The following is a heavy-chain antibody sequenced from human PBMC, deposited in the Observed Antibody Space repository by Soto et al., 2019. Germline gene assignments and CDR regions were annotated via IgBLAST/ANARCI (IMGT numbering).Heavy chain of an antibody. CDR2: ISSSGGSV. CDR1: GFTFSTYS. D-gene: IGHD2-2*01. Sequence: EVQQVESGGGLVKPGGSLRLSCAASGFTFSTYSMNWVRQAPGKGLEWISSISSSGGSVSYAESVKGRFTISRDNAKNSLYLQMDSLRAEDTAVYYCARGRSINTNMDYWGQGTLVTVSS. J-gene: IGHJ4*02. V-gene: IGHV3-21*01. CDR3: ARGRSINTNMDY.